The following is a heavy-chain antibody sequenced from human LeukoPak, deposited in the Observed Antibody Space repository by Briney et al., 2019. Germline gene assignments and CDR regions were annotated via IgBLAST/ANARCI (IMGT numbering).Heavy chain of an antibody. CDR2: IYTSGST. J-gene: IGHJ6*03. V-gene: IGHV4-61*02. CDR3: AREVATLKLYYYYYYMDV. D-gene: IGHD5-12*01. Sequence: SETLSLTCTVSGGSISSGSYYWSWIRQPAGKGLEWIGRIYTSGSTNYNPSLKSRVTISVDTSKNQFSLKLSSVTAADTAVYYCAREVATLKLYYYYYYMDVWGKGTTVTISS. CDR1: GGSISSGSYY.